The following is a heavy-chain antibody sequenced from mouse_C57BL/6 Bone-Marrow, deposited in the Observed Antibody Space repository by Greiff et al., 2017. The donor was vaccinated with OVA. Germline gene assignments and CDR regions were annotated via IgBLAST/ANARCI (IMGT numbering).Heavy chain of an antibody. V-gene: IGHV2-9-1*01. J-gene: IGHJ4*01. Sequence: VKLLESGPGLVAPSQSLSITCTVSGFSLTSYAISWVRQPPGKGLEWLGVIWTGGGTYYNSALKSILSISKDNNKSQVFLKMNSLQTDNTARYYCARYVHYAMDYWGQGTSVTVSS. CDR2: IWTGGGT. CDR3: ARYVHYAMDY. CDR1: GFSLTSYA.